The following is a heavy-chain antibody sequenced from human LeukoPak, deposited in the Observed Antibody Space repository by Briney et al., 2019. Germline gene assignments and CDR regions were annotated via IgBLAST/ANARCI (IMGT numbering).Heavy chain of an antibody. V-gene: IGHV4-31*03. CDR1: GGSISSGAYY. Sequence: SETLSLTCTVSGGSISSGAYYWSWIRQHPGKGLEWIVYIYYSGSTYYNPSLKSRVTISVDTSKNQFSLKLSSVTAADTAVYYCARAPLRFDILTGYHNQAYGMDVWGQGTTVTVSS. D-gene: IGHD3-9*01. CDR2: IYYSGST. CDR3: ARAPLRFDILTGYHNQAYGMDV. J-gene: IGHJ6*02.